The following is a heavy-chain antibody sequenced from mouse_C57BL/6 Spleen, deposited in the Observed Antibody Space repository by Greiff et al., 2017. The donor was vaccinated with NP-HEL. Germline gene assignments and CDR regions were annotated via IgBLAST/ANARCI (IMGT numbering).Heavy chain of an antibody. V-gene: IGHV5-4*03. CDR2: ISDGGSYT. Sequence: EVKLVESGGGLVKPGGSLKLSCAASGFTFSSYAMPWVRQTPEKRLEWVATISDGGSYTYYPDNVKVRFTISRDNAKNNLYLQMSHLKSEDTAMYYCARGVFDYWGQGTTLTVSS. J-gene: IGHJ2*01. CDR3: ARGVFDY. CDR1: GFTFSSYA.